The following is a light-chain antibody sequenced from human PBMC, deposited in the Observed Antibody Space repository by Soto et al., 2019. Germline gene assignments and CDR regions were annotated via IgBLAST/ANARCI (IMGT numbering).Light chain of an antibody. CDR2: AAS. V-gene: IGKV1-39*01. CDR1: QSINSY. J-gene: IGKJ1*01. CDR3: QQTYSSPQT. Sequence: DIQMTQSPSSLSSSVGDRVTISFRASQSINSYLNWYQQIPGKAPKLLIYAASSLQSGVPSRFSGSGSGTDFTLTISSLQPEDFAAYYCQQTYSSPQTFGQGTKVDI.